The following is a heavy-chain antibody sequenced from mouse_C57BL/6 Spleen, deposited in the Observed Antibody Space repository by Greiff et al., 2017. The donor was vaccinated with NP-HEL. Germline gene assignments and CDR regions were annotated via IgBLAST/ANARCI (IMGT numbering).Heavy chain of an antibody. Sequence: QVQLQQPGAELVKPGASVKVSCKASGYTFTSYWMHWVKQRPGQGLEWIGRIHPSDSDTNYNQKFKGKATLTVDKSSSTAYMQLSSLTFEDSAVYYCARLWDRAWFAYWGQGTLVTVSA. J-gene: IGHJ3*01. V-gene: IGHV1-74*01. D-gene: IGHD3-3*01. CDR2: IHPSDSDT. CDR1: GYTFTSYW. CDR3: ARLWDRAWFAY.